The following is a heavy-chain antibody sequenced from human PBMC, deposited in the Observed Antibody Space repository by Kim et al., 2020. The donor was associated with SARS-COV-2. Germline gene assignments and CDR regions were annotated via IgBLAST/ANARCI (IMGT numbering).Heavy chain of an antibody. CDR3: ARDTDGDYKGPFFSRADY. J-gene: IGHJ4*02. CDR1: GFTFSSYS. D-gene: IGHD4-17*01. Sequence: GGSLRLSCAASGFTFSSYSMNWVRQAPGKGLEWVSSISSSSYIYYADSVKGRFTISRDNAKNSLYLQMNSLRAEDTAVYYCARDTDGDYKGPFFSRADYWGQGTLVTVSS. V-gene: IGHV3-21*01. CDR2: ISSSSYI.